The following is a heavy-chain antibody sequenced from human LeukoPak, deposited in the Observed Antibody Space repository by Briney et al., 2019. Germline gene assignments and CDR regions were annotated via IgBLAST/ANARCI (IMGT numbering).Heavy chain of an antibody. D-gene: IGHD4-23*01. CDR1: GCTFTSYA. CDR3: ARGWRVLVTPNYYFDN. J-gene: IGHJ4*02. Sequence: SVKVSCKASGCTFTSYAISWVRQAPGQGLEWMGGIIPIFGTANYAQKFQGRVTITADESTSTAYMELSSLRSDDTAVYYCARGWRVLVTPNYYFDNWGQGTLVTVSS. V-gene: IGHV1-69*01. CDR2: IIPIFGTA.